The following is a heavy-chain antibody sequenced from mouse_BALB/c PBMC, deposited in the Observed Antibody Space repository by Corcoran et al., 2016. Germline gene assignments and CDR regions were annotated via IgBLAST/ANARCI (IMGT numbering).Heavy chain of an antibody. CDR2: INPYNGAT. V-gene: IGHV1-26*01. CDR3: TRDYDYWYFDV. D-gene: IGHD2-4*01. CDR1: GYSFTGYY. Sequence: EVQLQQSGPELVKPGASVKISCKDSGYSFTGYYMHWVKQSHVKSLEWIGRINPYNGATSYNQNFKDKASLTVDKSSSTAYMELHSLTSEDSAVYYCTRDYDYWYFDVWGAGTTVTVSS. J-gene: IGHJ1*01.